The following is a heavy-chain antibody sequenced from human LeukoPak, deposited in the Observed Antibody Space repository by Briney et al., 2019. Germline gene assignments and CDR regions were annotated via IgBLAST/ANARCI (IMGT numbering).Heavy chain of an antibody. D-gene: IGHD2-15*01. Sequence: GESLKISCKGSGYSFTSYWIGWVRQMPGKGLKWMGIIYPDDSDTRYSPSFQGQVTISADKSISTAYLQWSSLRASDTAIYYCARRKVGYCSSGSCYNWFDPWGQGTLVTVSS. V-gene: IGHV5-51*01. CDR2: IYPDDSDT. CDR3: ARRKVGYCSSGSCYNWFDP. CDR1: GYSFTSYW. J-gene: IGHJ5*02.